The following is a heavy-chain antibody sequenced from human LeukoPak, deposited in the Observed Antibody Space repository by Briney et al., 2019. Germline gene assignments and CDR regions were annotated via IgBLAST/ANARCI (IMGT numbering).Heavy chain of an antibody. CDR2: IDPSDSYT. D-gene: IGHD2-15*01. CDR3: ATSSTPIVVGDY. J-gene: IGHJ4*02. Sequence: GESLKISCTGSGYIFTSYWISWVRQMPGKGLEWMGRIDPSDSYTSYSPAFQGHVTISADKSISTAYLQWSSLQASDTAMYYCATSSTPIVVGDYWGQGTLVTVSS. CDR1: GYIFTSYW. V-gene: IGHV5-10-1*01.